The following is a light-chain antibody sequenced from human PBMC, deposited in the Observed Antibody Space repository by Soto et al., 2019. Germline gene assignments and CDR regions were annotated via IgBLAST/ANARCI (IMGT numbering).Light chain of an antibody. J-gene: IGKJ1*01. Sequence: DVVMTQSPLSLPVPLGQPAAISCKSTQSLILDDGNNYLSWFHQRPGQSPRRLIYTVSNRASGVPDRLSGSGSGTDFTLKISGLEAEDVGVYYCLQSAHWPWTFGPGTKVEI. CDR1: QSLILDDGNNY. CDR2: TVS. V-gene: IGKV2-30*02. CDR3: LQSAHWPWT.